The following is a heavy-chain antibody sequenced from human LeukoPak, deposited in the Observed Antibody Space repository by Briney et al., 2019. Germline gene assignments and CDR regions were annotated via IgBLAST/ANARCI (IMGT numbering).Heavy chain of an antibody. D-gene: IGHD2-15*01. CDR2: IYYSGST. J-gene: IGHJ4*02. V-gene: IGHV4-59*01. CDR3: AINSGGSVDY. CDR1: GGSISSYY. Sequence: SETLSLTRTVSGGSISSYYWSWIRQPPGKGLEWIGYIYYSGSTSYNPSLKSRVTISIDTSKNQFSLRLNSVTTADTAVYYCAINSGGSVDYWGQGTLVTVSS.